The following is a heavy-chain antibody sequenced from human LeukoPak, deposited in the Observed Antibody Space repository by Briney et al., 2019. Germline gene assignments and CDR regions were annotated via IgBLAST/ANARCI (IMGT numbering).Heavy chain of an antibody. CDR3: ARGRNYDILTSYNYYAMDV. Sequence: GGSLRLSCAASGFPFSSFEMNWVRQAPGKGLVWVSYISGSGSTIYYADSVKGRFTISRDNAKNSLHLQMNSLRAEDTAAYYCARGRNYDILTSYNYYAMDVWGQGTTVTVSS. J-gene: IGHJ6*02. CDR1: GFPFSSFE. D-gene: IGHD3-9*01. V-gene: IGHV3-48*03. CDR2: ISGSGSTI.